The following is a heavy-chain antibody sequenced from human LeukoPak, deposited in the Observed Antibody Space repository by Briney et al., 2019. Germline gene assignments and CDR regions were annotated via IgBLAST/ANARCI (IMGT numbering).Heavy chain of an antibody. Sequence: GGSLRLSCAASGFTFSRYWMSWVRQAPGKGLEWVANIKQDGSEKYYLDSVKGRFTISRDNAKNSLYLQMNSLRAEDTAVYYCARGQTTVTNWGQGTLVTVSS. V-gene: IGHV3-7*03. CDR1: GFTFSRYW. CDR2: IKQDGSEK. D-gene: IGHD4-17*01. J-gene: IGHJ4*02. CDR3: ARGQTTVTN.